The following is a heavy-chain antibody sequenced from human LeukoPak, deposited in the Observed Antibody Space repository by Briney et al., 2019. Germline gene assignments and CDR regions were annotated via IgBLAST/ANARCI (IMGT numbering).Heavy chain of an antibody. Sequence: GGSLRLSCAASGFTFTNFWMNWISRDPGRGLEWVAKIRPDGSEPFYVDCVKGRFTISRDNAKNSVYLQMNSLRADDTAVYYCAGRDSARNPWAYWGQGTLVTVST. CDR3: AGRDSARNPWAY. CDR2: IRPDGSEP. V-gene: IGHV3-7*01. CDR1: GFTFTNFW. J-gene: IGHJ4*02. D-gene: IGHD4-11*01.